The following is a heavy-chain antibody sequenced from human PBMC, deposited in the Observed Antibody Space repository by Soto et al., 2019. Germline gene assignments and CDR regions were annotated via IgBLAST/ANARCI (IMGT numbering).Heavy chain of an antibody. D-gene: IGHD3-10*01. CDR3: AHRESSMATRYWYFGL. CDR1: GFSLSTSGVG. J-gene: IGHJ2*01. CDR2: IYWDDDK. Sequence: QITLKESGPTLVKPTQTLTLTCTFSGFSLSTSGVGVGWIRQPPGKALEWLALIYWDDDKRYSPSLKSRLTITKDTSKNQVVLTMTNMDPVDTATYYCAHRESSMATRYWYFGLWGRGTLVTVSS. V-gene: IGHV2-5*02.